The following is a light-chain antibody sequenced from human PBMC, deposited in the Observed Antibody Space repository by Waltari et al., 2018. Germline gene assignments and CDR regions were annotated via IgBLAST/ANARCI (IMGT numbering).Light chain of an antibody. V-gene: IGLV4-69*01. CDR1: SGPSSNV. CDR2: VNSDGSH. CDR3: QTGGHGTWV. J-gene: IGLJ3*02. Sequence: QLVVTQSPSASAPLGASVKLTCTLSSGPSSNVIAWLQQRPEKGPRYLMKVNSDGSHSKGDEIPDRFSGSSSGAERYLPISSLQSDDEADYYCQTGGHGTWVFGGGTKLTVL.